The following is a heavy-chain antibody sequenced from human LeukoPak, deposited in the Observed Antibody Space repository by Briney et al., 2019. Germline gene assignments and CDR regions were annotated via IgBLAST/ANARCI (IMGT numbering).Heavy chain of an antibody. CDR1: GGSISSYY. Sequence: PSETLSLTCTVSGGSISSYYWSWIRQPPGKGLEWIGFIFYNGTTNYNPSLKSRVTISVDTSKNQFSLKLSSVTAADTAVYYCARGGWNKFDYWGQGTLVTVSS. V-gene: IGHV4-59*01. D-gene: IGHD3-22*01. J-gene: IGHJ4*02. CDR3: ARGGWNKFDY. CDR2: IFYNGTT.